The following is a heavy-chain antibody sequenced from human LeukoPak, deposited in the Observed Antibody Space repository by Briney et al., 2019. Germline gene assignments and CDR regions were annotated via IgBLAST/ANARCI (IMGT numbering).Heavy chain of an antibody. CDR3: TRDANWNPDY. CDR2: ISSSSSGI. J-gene: IGHJ4*02. V-gene: IGHV3-48*01. CDR1: GFTFSTYS. Sequence: GGSLRLSCAASGFTFSTYSMNWVRQALGKGLEWVSYISSSSSGIYYADSVQGRFTTSRDNGKNSLYLQMNSLRAEDTAVYYCTRDANWNPDYWGQGTLVTVSS. D-gene: IGHD1-1*01.